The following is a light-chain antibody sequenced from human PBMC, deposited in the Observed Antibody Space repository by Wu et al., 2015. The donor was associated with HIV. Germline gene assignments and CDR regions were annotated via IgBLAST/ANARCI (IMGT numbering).Light chain of an antibody. Sequence: EIVLTQSPGTLSLSPGERATLSCRASQSVTSSYLGWYQQKPGQAPRLLIYGASNRATGIPDRFSGSGSGTDFTLTISRLEPEDFAVYYCQQYGNSPYSFGQGPSCRS. V-gene: IGKV3-20*01. J-gene: IGKJ2*03. CDR1: QSVTSSY. CDR3: QQYGNSPYS. CDR2: GAS.